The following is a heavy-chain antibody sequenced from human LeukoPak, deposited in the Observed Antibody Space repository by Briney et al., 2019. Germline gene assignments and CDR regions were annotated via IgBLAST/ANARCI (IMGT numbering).Heavy chain of an antibody. Sequence: TXSSYSXXXVRQAPGKGLXXVSSISSSSSYIYYADSVKGRFTISRDNAKNSVYLQMNSLRAEDTAVYYCARSGCSGGSCYYASAFDIWGQGTMVTVSS. CDR3: ARSGCSGGSCYYASAFDI. V-gene: IGHV3-21*01. D-gene: IGHD2-15*01. J-gene: IGHJ3*02. CDR2: ISSSSSYI. CDR1: TXSSYS.